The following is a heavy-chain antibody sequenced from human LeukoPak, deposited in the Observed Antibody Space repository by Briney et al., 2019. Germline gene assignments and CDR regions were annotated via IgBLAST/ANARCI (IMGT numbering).Heavy chain of an antibody. CDR1: GYTLTELS. V-gene: IGHV1-24*01. CDR2: FDPEDGET. J-gene: IGHJ4*02. CDR3: AGSHGIVATSDFDY. D-gene: IGHD5-12*01. Sequence: ASVKVSCKVSGYTLTELSMHWVRQAPGKGLEWMGGFDPEDGETIYAQKFQGRVTMTEDTSTDTAYMELSSLRSEDTAVYYCAGSHGIVATSDFDYWGQGTLVTVSS.